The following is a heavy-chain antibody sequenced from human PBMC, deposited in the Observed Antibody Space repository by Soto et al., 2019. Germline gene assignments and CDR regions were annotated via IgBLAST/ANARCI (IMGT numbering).Heavy chain of an antibody. Sequence: KASETLSLTCTVSGGSISSGDYYWSWIRQPPGKGLEWIGYIYYSGSTYYNPSLKSRVTISVDTSKNQFSLKLSSVTAADTAVYYWASRGIAAAGNFDYWGQGTLVAVSS. CDR2: IYYSGST. V-gene: IGHV4-30-4*01. CDR1: GGSISSGDYY. J-gene: IGHJ4*02. CDR3: ASRGIAAAGNFDY. D-gene: IGHD6-13*01.